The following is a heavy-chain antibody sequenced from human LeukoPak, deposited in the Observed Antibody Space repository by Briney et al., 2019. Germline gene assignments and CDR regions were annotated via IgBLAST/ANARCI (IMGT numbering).Heavy chain of an antibody. D-gene: IGHD3-10*01. J-gene: IGHJ6*02. CDR3: AREWFGELLEFYYYGIDV. V-gene: IGHV3-33*01. Sequence: GRSLRLSCAASGFTFSSYGMHWVRQAPGKGLEWGAVIWYDGSNKYYADSVKGRFTISRDNSKNTLYLQMNSLRAEDTAVYYCAREWFGELLEFYYYGIDVWGQGTTVTVSS. CDR2: IWYDGSNK. CDR1: GFTFSSYG.